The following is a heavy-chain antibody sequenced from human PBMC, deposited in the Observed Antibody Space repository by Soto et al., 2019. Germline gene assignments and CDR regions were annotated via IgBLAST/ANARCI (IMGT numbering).Heavy chain of an antibody. J-gene: IGHJ5*02. CDR3: ARRTPLYASDISRFDP. V-gene: IGHV4-39*01. D-gene: IGHD3-10*01. Sequence: SETLSLTCTVSGGSISTGRYHWAWIRHPPGKGLEWMGTMDYSGSTNYNPSLKSRVTISVDTSKNQFSLKLTSVTAADTAVYYCARRTPLYASDISRFDPWGQGALVTVSS. CDR1: GGSISTGRYH. CDR2: MDYSGST.